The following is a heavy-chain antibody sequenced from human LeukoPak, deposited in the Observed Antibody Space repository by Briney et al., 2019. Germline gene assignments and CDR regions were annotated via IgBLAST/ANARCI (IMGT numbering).Heavy chain of an antibody. D-gene: IGHD6-6*01. CDR3: ARLGVRYTTSSWWFDP. CDR1: GGSISSGGHY. Sequence: SQTLSLTCTVSGGSISSGGHYWSWIRQHPGKGLEWIGYIYYSGSTYYNPSLKSRVTISVDTSKNQFSLKLSSVTAADTAVYYCARLGVRYTTSSWWFDPWGQGILVTVSS. J-gene: IGHJ5*02. CDR2: IYYSGST. V-gene: IGHV4-31*03.